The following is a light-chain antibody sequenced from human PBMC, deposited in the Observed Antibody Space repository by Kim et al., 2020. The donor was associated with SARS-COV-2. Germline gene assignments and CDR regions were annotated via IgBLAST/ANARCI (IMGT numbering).Light chain of an antibody. V-gene: IGLV3-1*01. CDR2: QDF. J-gene: IGLJ2*01. CDR1: KLGEKY. CDR3: QAWDSGTVV. Sequence: SYELTQPPSVSVSPGQTVTLTCSGDKLGEKYSCWYQQRSGQSPILLIYQDFKRPSGIPERFSGSNFGNTATLTISGTQTVDEADYYCQAWDSGTVVFGGGTKLT.